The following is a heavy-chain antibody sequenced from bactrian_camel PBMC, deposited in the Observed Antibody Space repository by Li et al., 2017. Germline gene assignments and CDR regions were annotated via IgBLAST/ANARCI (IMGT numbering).Heavy chain of an antibody. D-gene: IGHD2*01. V-gene: IGHV3S1*01. J-gene: IGHJ4*01. Sequence: HVQQVESGGGSVQAGGSLSISCVASGDASSSYCMGWFRRVAGKEREAVAPICRPGPITSYADSVKGRFTISRDNAKNTLYLQLNGLKTEDTAMYYCVKDPCVGYGSHCRGQGTQVTVS. CDR2: ICRPGPIT. CDR3: VKDPCVGYGSHC. CDR1: GDASSSYC.